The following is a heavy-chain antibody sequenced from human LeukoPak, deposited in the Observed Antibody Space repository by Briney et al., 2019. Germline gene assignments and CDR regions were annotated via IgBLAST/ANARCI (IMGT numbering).Heavy chain of an antibody. Sequence: ASVKVSCKASGYTFTGYYMHWVRQAPGQGLEWMGWINPNSGGTNYAQKFQGRVTMTRDTSISTAYMELSRLRSDDTAVYYCARDLPSGSYYDYWGQGTLVTVSS. D-gene: IGHD1-26*01. CDR1: GYTFTGYY. V-gene: IGHV1-2*02. CDR3: ARDLPSGSYYDY. J-gene: IGHJ4*02. CDR2: INPNSGGT.